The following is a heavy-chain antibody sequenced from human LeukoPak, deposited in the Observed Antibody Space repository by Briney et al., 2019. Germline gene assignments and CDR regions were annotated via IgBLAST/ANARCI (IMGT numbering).Heavy chain of an antibody. D-gene: IGHD3-10*01. Sequence: KPSETLSLTCTVSGGSISSSSYYWGWIRQPPGKGLEWIGSIYYNGSTYYNPSLKSRVTISVDTSKNQFSLKLSSVTAADTAVYYCARLIRYYYGSGSYNNWFDPWGQGTLVTVSS. CDR2: IYYNGST. CDR1: GGSISSSSYY. J-gene: IGHJ5*02. V-gene: IGHV4-39*01. CDR3: ARLIRYYYGSGSYNNWFDP.